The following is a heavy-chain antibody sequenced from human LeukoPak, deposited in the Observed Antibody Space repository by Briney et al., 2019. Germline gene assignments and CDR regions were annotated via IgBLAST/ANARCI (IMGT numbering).Heavy chain of an antibody. Sequence: GASVKVSCKASGYTFTSYGISWVRQAPGQGLEWMGWISAYKGNTNYAQKLQGRVTMTTDTSTSTDYMELRSLRSDDTAVYYCAREWATVGTDYWGQGTLVTVSS. D-gene: IGHD4-23*01. J-gene: IGHJ4*02. CDR3: AREWATVGTDY. CDR2: ISAYKGNT. V-gene: IGHV1-18*01. CDR1: GYTFTSYG.